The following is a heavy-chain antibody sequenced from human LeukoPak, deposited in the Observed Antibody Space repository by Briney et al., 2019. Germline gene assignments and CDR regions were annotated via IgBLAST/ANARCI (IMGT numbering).Heavy chain of an antibody. CDR1: GFTFSSYN. V-gene: IGHV3-21*01. CDR3: GRDRYCSSTSCYDPDYFDY. J-gene: IGHJ4*02. CDR2: ISDYSSYI. Sequence: GGSLRLSCAASGFTFSSYNMNWVRQAPGKGLEWVSSISDYSSYIYYADSVKGRFTISRDNAKNSLFLQMNSLRAEDNAVYYCGRDRYCSSTSCYDPDYFDYWGQGTLVTVSS. D-gene: IGHD2-2*01.